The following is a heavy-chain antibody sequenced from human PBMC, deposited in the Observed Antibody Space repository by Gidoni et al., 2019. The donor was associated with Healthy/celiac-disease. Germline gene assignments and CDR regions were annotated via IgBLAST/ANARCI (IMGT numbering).Heavy chain of an antibody. J-gene: IGHJ4*02. CDR1: GFAFSSYA. V-gene: IGHV3-23*01. CDR2: ISGSGGST. D-gene: IGHD5-18*01. CDR3: AKEEQLWVYFDY. Sequence: EVQLWESGGGVVQHGGSLRLSCAASGFAFSSYAMSWVRLAPGKGLEWVSAISGSGGSTYYADSVKGRFTISSDNSKNTLYLQMNSLRAEDTAVYYCAKEEQLWVYFDYWGQGTLVTVSS.